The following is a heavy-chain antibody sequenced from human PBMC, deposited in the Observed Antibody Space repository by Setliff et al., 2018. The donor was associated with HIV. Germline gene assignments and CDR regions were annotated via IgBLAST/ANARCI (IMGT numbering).Heavy chain of an antibody. Sequence: SETLSLTCAVYGGSFSAHHWSWIRQPPGKGLEWIGYMYSSGSTNYSPSLESRVTISVDTSKNQFSLKLSSVTAADTAVYYCARGQYSSGWYFLARGFDYWGQGTLVTVSS. D-gene: IGHD6-19*01. V-gene: IGHV4-59*11. CDR1: GGSFSAHH. CDR3: ARGQYSSGWYFLARGFDY. J-gene: IGHJ4*02. CDR2: MYSSGST.